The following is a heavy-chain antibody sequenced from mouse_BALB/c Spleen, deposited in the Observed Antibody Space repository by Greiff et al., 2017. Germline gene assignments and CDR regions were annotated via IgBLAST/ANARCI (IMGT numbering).Heavy chain of an antibody. J-gene: IGHJ3*01. CDR3: ARSYYGSSSWFAY. V-gene: IGHV5-9*03. D-gene: IGHD1-1*01. CDR2: ISSGGGNT. Sequence: EVHLVESGGGLVKPGGSLKLSCAASGFTFSSYTMSWVRQTPEKRLEWVATISSGGGNTYYPDSVKGRFTISRDNAKNNLYLQMSSLRSEDTALYYCARSYYGSSSWFAYWGQGTLVTVSA. CDR1: GFTFSSYT.